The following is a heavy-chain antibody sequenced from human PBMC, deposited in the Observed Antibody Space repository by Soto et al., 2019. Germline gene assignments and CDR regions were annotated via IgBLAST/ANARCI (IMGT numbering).Heavy chain of an antibody. V-gene: IGHV4-39*01. CDR1: GGSISSSSYY. CDR2: IYYSGST. D-gene: IGHD2-2*01. CDR3: ASPPYCSSTSCHDY. J-gene: IGHJ4*02. Sequence: SETLSLTCTVSGGSISSSSYYWGWIRQPPGKGLEWIGSIYYSGSTYYNPSLKSRVTISVDTSKNQFSLKLSSVTAADTAVYYCASPPYCSSTSCHDYWGQGTLVTVSS.